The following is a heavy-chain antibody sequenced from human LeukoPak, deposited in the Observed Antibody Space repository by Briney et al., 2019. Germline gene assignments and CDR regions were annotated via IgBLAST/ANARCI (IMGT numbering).Heavy chain of an antibody. CDR1: GLTFSDYA. D-gene: IGHD5-18*01. Sequence: GGSLRLSCAASGLTFSDYAMSWVRQAPGKGLEWVSVISDSGGSVSYADSAKRRFTIFRDNSKNTVDLQMNSLRVEDTAVYYCAKDFRGYGRMIDYWGQGTLVTVSS. CDR3: AKDFRGYGRMIDY. CDR2: ISDSGGSV. V-gene: IGHV3-23*01. J-gene: IGHJ4*02.